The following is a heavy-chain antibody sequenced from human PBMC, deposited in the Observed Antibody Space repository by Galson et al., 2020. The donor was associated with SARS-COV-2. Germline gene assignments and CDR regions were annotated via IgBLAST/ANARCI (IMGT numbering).Heavy chain of an antibody. J-gene: IGHJ4*02. Sequence: GGSLRLSCAASGFTLSSAWMSWVRQAPGKGLECVGRIKSKADGGTTDYAAPVKGRIIISRDDLRNTLYLQMNRLKTEDTAVYFCTTLGAAADYGSSGPDYWGQGTLVTVSS. CDR2: IKSKADGGTT. V-gene: IGHV3-15*01. CDR1: GFTLSSAW. CDR3: TTLGAAADYGSSGPDY. D-gene: IGHD4-17*01.